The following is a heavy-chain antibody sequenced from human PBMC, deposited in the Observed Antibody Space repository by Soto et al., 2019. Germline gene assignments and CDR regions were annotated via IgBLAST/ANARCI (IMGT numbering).Heavy chain of an antibody. CDR3: ARPSFEVGAIDY. CDR1: GYSFTSYW. V-gene: IGHV5-51*01. CDR2: IYPGDSDT. J-gene: IGHJ4*02. D-gene: IGHD1-26*01. Sequence: GQSLKISCKGSGYSFTSYWSGWVRQMPGKGLEWMGIIYPGDSDTRYSPSFQGLVTISADKSISTAYLQWSSLKASDTAMYYCARPSFEVGAIDYWGQGTLVTVSS.